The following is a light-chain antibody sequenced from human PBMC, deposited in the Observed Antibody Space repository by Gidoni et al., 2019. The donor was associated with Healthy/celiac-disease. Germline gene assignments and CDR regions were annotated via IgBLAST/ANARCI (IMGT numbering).Light chain of an antibody. Sequence: DIVMTQSPDSLAVSLGARATINCKSSQSVLYSSNNKNYLAWYQQKPGRPPKLLIYWASTRESGVPDRFSGSGSGTDFTLTISSLQAEDVAVYYCQQYYSTPITFXPXTKVDIK. CDR2: WAS. J-gene: IGKJ3*01. CDR3: QQYYSTPIT. CDR1: QSVLYSSNNKNY. V-gene: IGKV4-1*01.